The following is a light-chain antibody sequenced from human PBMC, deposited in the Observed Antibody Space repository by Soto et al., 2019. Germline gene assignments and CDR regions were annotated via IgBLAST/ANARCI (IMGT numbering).Light chain of an antibody. J-gene: IGKJ1*01. CDR3: QQYTNTNNPWM. CDR2: DAS. Sequence: DIQVTQSPPTLSASVGDRVTITCRASQTISTWMAWYQQKPGKAPKLLVYDASTLQSGVASRFSGSGSGTEFTIIISGLQPDDSATYYCQQYTNTNNPWMFGQGTKVDIK. CDR1: QTISTW. V-gene: IGKV1-5*01.